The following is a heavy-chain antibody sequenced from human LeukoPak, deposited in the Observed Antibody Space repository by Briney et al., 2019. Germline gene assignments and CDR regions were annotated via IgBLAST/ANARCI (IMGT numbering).Heavy chain of an antibody. V-gene: IGHV4-59*01. J-gene: IGHJ4*02. Sequence: SETLSLTCTVSGGSISSYYWSWIRQPPGKGLEWIGYIYYSGSTNYNPPLKSRVTISVDTSKNQFSLKLSSVTAADTAVYYCAREWAATFDYWGQGTLVTVSS. D-gene: IGHD2-15*01. CDR1: GGSISSYY. CDR2: IYYSGST. CDR3: AREWAATFDY.